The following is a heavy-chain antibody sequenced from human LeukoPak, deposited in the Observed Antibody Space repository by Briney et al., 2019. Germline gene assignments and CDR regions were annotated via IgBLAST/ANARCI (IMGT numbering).Heavy chain of an antibody. D-gene: IGHD2-2*01. CDR1: GFTFSSYA. CDR3: AKDQAWVVPASNWFDP. V-gene: IGHV3-23*01. J-gene: IGHJ5*02. Sequence: PGGSLRLYCAASGFTFSSYAMSWVRQAPGKGLEWVSAISGSGGSTYYADSVKGRFTISRDNSKNTLYLQMNSLRAEDTAVYYCAKDQAWVVPASNWFDPWGQGTLVTVSS. CDR2: ISGSGGST.